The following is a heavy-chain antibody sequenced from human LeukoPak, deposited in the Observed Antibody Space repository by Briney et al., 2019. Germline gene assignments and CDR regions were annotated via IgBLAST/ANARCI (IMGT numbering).Heavy chain of an antibody. J-gene: IGHJ4*02. CDR1: GFTVSNNY. V-gene: IGHV3-53*01. CDR2: IYSGGLT. D-gene: IGHD3-10*01. Sequence: GGSLRLSCAVSGFTVSNNYMSWVRQAPGKGLEWVSVIYSGGLTYYADSVKGRFTISRDNSKNTLYLQMNSLRAEDTAVYYCARVSPIYGSGTTFDYWGQGTLVTVSS. CDR3: ARVSPIYGSGTTFDY.